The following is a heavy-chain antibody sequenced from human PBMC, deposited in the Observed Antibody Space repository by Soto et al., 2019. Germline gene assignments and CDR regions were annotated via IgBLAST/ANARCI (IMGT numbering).Heavy chain of an antibody. CDR2: IDPSDSYT. V-gene: IGHV5-10-1*01. CDR1: GYSFTSYW. Sequence: PGESLKISCKGSGYSFTSYWISWVRQMPGKGLEWMGRIDPSDSYTNYSPSFQGHVTISADKSISTAYLQWSSLKASDTAMYYRARHAGIAAAGYYYYGMDVWGQGTTVTVSS. J-gene: IGHJ6*02. D-gene: IGHD6-13*01. CDR3: ARHAGIAAAGYYYYGMDV.